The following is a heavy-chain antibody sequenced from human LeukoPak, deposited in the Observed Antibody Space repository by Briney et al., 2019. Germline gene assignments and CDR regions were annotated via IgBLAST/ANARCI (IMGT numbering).Heavy chain of an antibody. D-gene: IGHD5-18*01. Sequence: SETLSLTCTVSGYSISSGYYWGWIRQPPGKGLEWIGSIYHSGSTYYNPSLKSRVTISVDTSKNQFSLKLSSVTAADTAVYYCARQIRYSYGPRADHFDYWGQGTLVTVSS. CDR1: GYSISSGYY. CDR3: ARQIRYSYGPRADHFDY. CDR2: IYHSGST. J-gene: IGHJ4*02. V-gene: IGHV4-38-2*02.